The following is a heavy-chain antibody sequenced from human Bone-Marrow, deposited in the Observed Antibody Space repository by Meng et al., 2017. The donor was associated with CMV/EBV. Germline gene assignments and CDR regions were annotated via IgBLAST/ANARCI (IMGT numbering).Heavy chain of an antibody. V-gene: IGHV3-33*06. CDR2: IWYDESNK. CDR1: GFTFSSYG. D-gene: IGHD3-3*01. J-gene: IGHJ4*02. Sequence: ASGFTFSSYGMHWVRQAPGKGLEWVAVIWYDESNKYYADSVKGRFTISRDNSKNTLYLQMNSLRAEDTAVYYCAKALDFWSGYYLDYWGQGTLVTVSS. CDR3: AKALDFWSGYYLDY.